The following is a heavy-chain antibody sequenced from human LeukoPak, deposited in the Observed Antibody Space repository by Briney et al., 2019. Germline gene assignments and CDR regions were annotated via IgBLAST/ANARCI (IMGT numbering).Heavy chain of an antibody. D-gene: IGHD3-10*01. CDR3: AIMGTGSS. CDR1: GGSISSSNYY. CDR2: IYYSVNT. Sequence: SETLSLTCTVSGGSISSSNYYWGWMRQPPGQGLEWIGNIYYSVNTYYYNPSLKSRVTMSVDTSRIQFSLRLSSVTAADTAVYFCAIMGTGSSWGQGALVTVSS. V-gene: IGHV4-39*01. J-gene: IGHJ5*02.